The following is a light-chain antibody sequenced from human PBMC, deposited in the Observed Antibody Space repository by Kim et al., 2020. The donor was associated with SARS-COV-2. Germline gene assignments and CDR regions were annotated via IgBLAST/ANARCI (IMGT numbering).Light chain of an antibody. CDR3: QQYNSDSPST. J-gene: IGKJ2*02. CDR2: KAS. V-gene: IGKV1-5*03. CDR1: QTIHVW. Sequence: SGGDTVSIPCRVSQTIHVWFAWYQQQPGRAPNLLIYKASYVEEGVPSRFSGSGSGTEFTLTISGLQREDFATYYCQQYNSDSPSTFGQGTKVDIK.